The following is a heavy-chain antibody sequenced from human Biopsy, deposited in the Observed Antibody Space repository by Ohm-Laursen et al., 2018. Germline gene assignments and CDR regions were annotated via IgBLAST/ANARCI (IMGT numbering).Heavy chain of an antibody. D-gene: IGHD6-19*01. V-gene: IGHV2-26*01. J-gene: IGHJ5*02. Sequence: TLSLTCTVSGGSISSYYWSWIRQPPGKALEWLAHLFPSDEKSYRTSLKNRLTISKDTSKSQVILIMTNMDPLDTGTYYCARMSGQWLVQNRNYFDPWGQGTLVTVSS. CDR3: ARMSGQWLVQNRNYFDP. CDR1: GGSISSYYW. CDR2: LFPSDEK.